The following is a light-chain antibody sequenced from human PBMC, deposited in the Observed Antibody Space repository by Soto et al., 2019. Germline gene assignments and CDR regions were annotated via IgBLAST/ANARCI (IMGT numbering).Light chain of an antibody. CDR3: QQYNTWPPT. CDR2: GAS. J-gene: IGKJ4*01. CDR1: QNIFSK. V-gene: IGKV3-15*01. Sequence: EIVLTQSPATLSLSPGERATLSCRASQNIFSKLAWYQQKVGQTPRLLIFGASTRATGVPVRFSGSESGTEFILTINSLQSEDVALYYCQQYNTWPPTFGGGTKVEIK.